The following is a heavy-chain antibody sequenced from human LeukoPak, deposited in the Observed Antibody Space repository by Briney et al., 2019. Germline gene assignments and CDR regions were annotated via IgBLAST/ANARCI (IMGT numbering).Heavy chain of an antibody. V-gene: IGHV1-69*05. Sequence: SVKVSCKASGGTFSSYAISWVRQAPGQGLEWMGGIIPIFGTANYAQKFQGRVTITTDESTSTAYMELSSLRSEDTAVYYCVPRPYSSSSSGFDPWGQGTLVTVSS. CDR2: IIPIFGTA. J-gene: IGHJ5*02. CDR1: GGTFSSYA. D-gene: IGHD6-6*01. CDR3: VPRPYSSSSSGFDP.